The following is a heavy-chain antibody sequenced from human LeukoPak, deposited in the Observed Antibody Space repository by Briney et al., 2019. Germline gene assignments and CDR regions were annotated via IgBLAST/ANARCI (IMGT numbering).Heavy chain of an antibody. CDR1: GYRFTAYP. Sequence: GASVKVSCKTSGYRFTAYPLHWVRQAPGQGLEWLGWMNPHSGETNNAQKFQGRVTMTRDTSISVACMQLSSLRSDDTAVYYCARGMDAEAFQDWGQGTLVTVSS. D-gene: IGHD2-2*03. CDR2: MNPHSGET. J-gene: IGHJ1*01. CDR3: ARGMDAEAFQD. V-gene: IGHV1-2*02.